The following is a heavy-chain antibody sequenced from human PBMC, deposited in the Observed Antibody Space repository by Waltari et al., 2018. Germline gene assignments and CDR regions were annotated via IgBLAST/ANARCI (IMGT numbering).Heavy chain of an antibody. CDR1: GGSISSSSYY. Sequence: QLQLQESGPGLVKPSETLSLTCTVSGGSISSSSYYWGWIRQPPGKGLEWIGSFYYSGSTYYNPSLKSRVTISVDTSKNQFSLKLSSVTAADTAVYYCARHGDYGSGSYYSGNWFDPWGQGTLVTVSS. CDR2: FYYSGST. D-gene: IGHD3-10*01. CDR3: ARHGDYGSGSYYSGNWFDP. V-gene: IGHV4-39*01. J-gene: IGHJ5*02.